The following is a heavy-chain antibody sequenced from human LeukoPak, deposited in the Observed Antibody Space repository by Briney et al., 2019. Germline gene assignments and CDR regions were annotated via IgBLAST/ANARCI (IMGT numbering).Heavy chain of an antibody. CDR1: GFTFDRYW. CDR2: IESDGSST. D-gene: IGHD6-13*01. V-gene: IGHV3-74*01. Sequence: PGGSLRLSCAASGFTFDRYWMHWVRQAPGKGLVWVSRIESDGSSTSYADSVKGRFTISRDNAKNTLYLQMNSLRAEDTAVYYCARVGSIAAAGTPDYWGQGTLVTVSS. CDR3: ARVGSIAAAGTPDY. J-gene: IGHJ4*02.